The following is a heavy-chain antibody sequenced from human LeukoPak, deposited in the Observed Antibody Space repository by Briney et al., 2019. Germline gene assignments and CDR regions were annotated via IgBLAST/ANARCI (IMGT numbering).Heavy chain of an antibody. J-gene: IGHJ4*02. CDR1: GFTVGSNQ. Sequence: HFGGSLRLSCAASGFTVGSNQMTWVRQAPGTGLEWVSLSYSGGGTKYADSVKVRFTISRDNSKNTLYLQMNSLRVEDTAVYYCARKTDTSMLGDYWGQGTLVTVSS. CDR2: SYSGGGT. V-gene: IGHV3-66*02. CDR3: ARKTDTSMLGDY. D-gene: IGHD5-18*01.